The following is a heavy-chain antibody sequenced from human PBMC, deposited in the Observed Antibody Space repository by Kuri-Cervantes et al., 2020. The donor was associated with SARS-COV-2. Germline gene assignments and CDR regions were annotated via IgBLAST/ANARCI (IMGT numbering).Heavy chain of an antibody. J-gene: IGHJ4*02. D-gene: IGHD6-6*01. CDR2: IIPIFGTA. CDR1: GYTFTSYG. Sequence: SVKVSCKASGYTFTSYGISWVRQAPGQGLEWMGGIIPIFGTANYAQKFQGRVTITTDESTSTAYMELSSLRSDDTAVYYCAREGYSSSSGRFDYWGQGTLVTVSS. V-gene: IGHV1-69*05. CDR3: AREGYSSSSGRFDY.